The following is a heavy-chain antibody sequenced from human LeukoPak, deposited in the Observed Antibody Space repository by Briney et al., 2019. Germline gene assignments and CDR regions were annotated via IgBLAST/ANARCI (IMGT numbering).Heavy chain of an antibody. CDR1: GFTFSDYY. CDR3: ARDRLGDYDHSGYYDK. D-gene: IGHD3-22*01. CDR2: ICDSGRTI. V-gene: IGHV3-11*01. J-gene: IGHJ4*02. Sequence: GGSLRLSCAASGFTFSDYYMSWIRQAPGKGLEWISYICDSGRTIYYADSVRGRFTISRDNAKNSVYLQMNNLGAEDTAVYYCARDRLGDYDHSGYYDKWGQGTLVTVSS.